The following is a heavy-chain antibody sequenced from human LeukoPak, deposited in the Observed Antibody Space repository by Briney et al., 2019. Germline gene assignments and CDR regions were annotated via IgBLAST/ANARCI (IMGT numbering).Heavy chain of an antibody. CDR2: INSAGSST. D-gene: IGHD3-16*01. Sequence: GGSLRLSCAASGFTFSSYWMHWVRHAPGKGLVWVSHINSAGSSTTYADSVKGRFTISRDNAKNTLDLQMNSLRADDTAVFYCVRDRGGSFDYWGQGTLVTVSS. J-gene: IGHJ4*02. CDR3: VRDRGGSFDY. CDR1: GFTFSSYW. V-gene: IGHV3-74*01.